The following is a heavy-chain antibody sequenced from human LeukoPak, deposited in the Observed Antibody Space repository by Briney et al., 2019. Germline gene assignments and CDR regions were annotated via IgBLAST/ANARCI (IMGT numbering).Heavy chain of an antibody. J-gene: IGHJ4*02. CDR3: AKLLFGVVIAYFDY. D-gene: IGHD3-3*01. Sequence: GGSLRLSCAASGFTFSSYAMSWVHQAPGKGLEWVSAISGSGGSTYYADSVKGRFTISRDNSKNTLYLQMNSLRAEDTAVYYCAKLLFGVVIAYFDYWGQGTLVTVSS. CDR1: GFTFSSYA. CDR2: ISGSGGST. V-gene: IGHV3-23*01.